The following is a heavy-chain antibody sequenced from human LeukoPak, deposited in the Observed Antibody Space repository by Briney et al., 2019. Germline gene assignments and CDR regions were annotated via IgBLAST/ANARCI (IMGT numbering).Heavy chain of an antibody. V-gene: IGHV5-51*01. D-gene: IGHD3-9*01. CDR3: ARLNYDILTGYYYYMDV. CDR2: IYLGDSDT. J-gene: IGHJ6*03. CDR1: GYSFTSYW. Sequence: GESLKISCTGSGYSFTSYWIGWVRQMPGKGLEWMGIIYLGDSDTRYRESFQGQVTISADKSISTAYLQWSSLKASDTAMYYCARLNYDILTGYYYYMDVWGKGTTVTI.